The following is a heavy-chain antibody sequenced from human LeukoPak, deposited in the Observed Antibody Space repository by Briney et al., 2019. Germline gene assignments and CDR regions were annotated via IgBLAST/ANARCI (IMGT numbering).Heavy chain of an antibody. Sequence: GGSLRLSCAASGFTFSSYAMSWVRQAPGKGLEWVSAISGSGGSTYYADSVKGRFTISRDNSKNTLYLQMNSLRAEDTAVYYCARGQRSGPSIDYWGQGTLVTVSS. D-gene: IGHD2-2*01. CDR3: ARGQRSGPSIDY. CDR1: GFTFSSYA. V-gene: IGHV3-23*01. J-gene: IGHJ4*02. CDR2: ISGSGGST.